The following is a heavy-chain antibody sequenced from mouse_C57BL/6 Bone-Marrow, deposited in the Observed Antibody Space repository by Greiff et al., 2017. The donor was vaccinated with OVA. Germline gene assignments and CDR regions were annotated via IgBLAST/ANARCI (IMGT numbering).Heavy chain of an antibody. D-gene: IGHD2-4*01. CDR3: ARWGLRRAWFAD. Sequence: QVQLKQSGAELARPGASVKLSCKASGYTFTSYGISWVKQRTGQGLEWIGEIYPRSGNTYYNEKFKGKATLTADKSSSTAYMELRSLTSEDSAVYFCARWGLRRAWFADWGQGTLVTVSA. CDR2: IYPRSGNT. J-gene: IGHJ3*01. V-gene: IGHV1-81*01. CDR1: GYTFTSYG.